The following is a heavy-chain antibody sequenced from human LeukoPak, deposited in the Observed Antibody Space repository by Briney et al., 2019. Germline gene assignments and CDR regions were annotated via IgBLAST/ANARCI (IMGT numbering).Heavy chain of an antibody. CDR1: GFTFSSYW. V-gene: IGHV3-7*01. J-gene: IGHJ3*02. CDR3: ARDHDYGDYGGAFDI. D-gene: IGHD4-17*01. Sequence: GGSLRLSCAASGFTFSSYWMNWVCQAPGKGLEWVANIEQDGSEKYYVDSVKGRFTISRDNAKNSLYLQMNSLRAEDTAVYYCARDHDYGDYGGAFDIWGQGTMVTVSS. CDR2: IEQDGSEK.